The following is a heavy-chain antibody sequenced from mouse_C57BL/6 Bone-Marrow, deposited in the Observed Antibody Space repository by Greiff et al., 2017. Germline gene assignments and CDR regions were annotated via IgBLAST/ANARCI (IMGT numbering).Heavy chain of an antibody. CDR3: TSDYYGSSHGFAY. D-gene: IGHD1-1*01. CDR2: IDPEDGDT. J-gene: IGHJ3*01. V-gene: IGHV14-1*01. Sequence: EVQLQQSGAELVRPGASVKLSCTASGFNIKDYYMHWVKQRPEQGLEWIGRIDPEDGDTEYAPKFQGKATMTADTSSNTAYLQLSSLTSEDTAVYYCTSDYYGSSHGFAYWGQGTLVTVSA. CDR1: GFNIKDYY.